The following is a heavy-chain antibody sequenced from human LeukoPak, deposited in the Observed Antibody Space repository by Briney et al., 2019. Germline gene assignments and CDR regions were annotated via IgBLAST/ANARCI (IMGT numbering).Heavy chain of an antibody. D-gene: IGHD3-10*02. CDR1: GFPFSSYA. V-gene: IGHV3-48*03. CDR2: ISSNGSTI. J-gene: IGHJ6*04. Sequence: RPGGSLRLSCAASGFPFSSYAMSWVRQAPGKGLEWVSYISSNGSTIYYADSVKGRFTISRDNAKNSLYLQMNSLRAEDTAVYYCAELGITMIGGVWGKGTTVTISS. CDR3: AELGITMIGGV.